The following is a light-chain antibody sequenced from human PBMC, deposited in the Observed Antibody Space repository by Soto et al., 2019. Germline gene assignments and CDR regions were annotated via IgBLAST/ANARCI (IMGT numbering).Light chain of an antibody. CDR3: QQYGGLPET. J-gene: IGKJ1*01. CDR2: DAS. Sequence: EIVLTQSPGTLSLSPGERATLSCRASQSVRSSYLAWYQQKPGQAPRLLIYDASSRATGIPDRFSGSGFGTDFTLTISRVEPEDFAVYYCQQYGGLPETFGRGTKV. V-gene: IGKV3-20*01. CDR1: QSVRSSY.